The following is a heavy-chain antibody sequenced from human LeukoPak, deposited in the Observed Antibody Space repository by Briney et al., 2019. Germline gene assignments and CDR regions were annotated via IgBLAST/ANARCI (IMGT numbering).Heavy chain of an antibody. J-gene: IGHJ4*02. Sequence: GRSLRLSCAASGFTFSSYGMHWVRQAPGKGLEWVAVIWYDGSNKYYADSVKGRFTISRDNSKNTLYLQMNSLRAEDTAVYYCARDPAGDSSGYIDYWGQGTLVTVSS. D-gene: IGHD3-22*01. CDR1: GFTFSSYG. V-gene: IGHV3-33*01. CDR2: IWYDGSNK. CDR3: ARDPAGDSSGYIDY.